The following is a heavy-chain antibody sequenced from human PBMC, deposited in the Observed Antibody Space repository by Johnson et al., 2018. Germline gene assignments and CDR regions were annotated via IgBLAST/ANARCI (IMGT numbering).Heavy chain of an antibody. CDR2: ISLCGSPI. D-gene: IGHD1-1*01. CDR1: GFTCSDYS. CDR3: ARWKSYYDYYMDV. J-gene: IGHJ6*03. V-gene: IGHV3-11*04. Sequence: QVQLEEYGRSLLKPGGSXRVPCAASGFTCSDYSMTWIRQAQGKRLEWVSYISLCGSPIYYDDPVNDRFTLSRDNAKNSLYLQMNSLSAEDTAMYYCARWKSYYDYYMDVWGKGTTVTVSS.